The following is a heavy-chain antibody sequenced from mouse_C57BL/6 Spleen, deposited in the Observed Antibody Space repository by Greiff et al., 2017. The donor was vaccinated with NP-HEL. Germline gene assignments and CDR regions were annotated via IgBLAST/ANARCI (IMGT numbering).Heavy chain of an antibody. D-gene: IGHD2-5*01. CDR2: IYPGDGDT. V-gene: IGHV1-82*01. CDR3: ARSYYSKLDY. Sequence: VKLMESGPELVKPGASVKISCKASGYAFSSSWMNWVKQRPGKGLEWIGRIYPGDGDTNYNGKFKGKATLTADKSSSTAYMQLSSLTSEDSAVYFCARSYYSKLDYWGQGTTLTVSS. CDR1: GYAFSSSW. J-gene: IGHJ2*01.